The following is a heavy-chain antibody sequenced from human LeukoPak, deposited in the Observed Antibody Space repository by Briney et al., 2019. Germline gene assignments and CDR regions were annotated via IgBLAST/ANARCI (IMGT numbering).Heavy chain of an antibody. J-gene: IGHJ4*02. V-gene: IGHV1-46*01. Sequence: GASVKVSYKASGYTFTSYYKHWVRQAPGQGLEWMGIINPSGGSTSYAQKFQGRVTMTRDTSTSTVYMELSSLRSEDTAVYYCARTTYYYGSGSLLFDYWGQGTLVTVSS. CDR1: GYTFTSYY. D-gene: IGHD3-10*01. CDR3: ARTTYYYGSGSLLFDY. CDR2: INPSGGST.